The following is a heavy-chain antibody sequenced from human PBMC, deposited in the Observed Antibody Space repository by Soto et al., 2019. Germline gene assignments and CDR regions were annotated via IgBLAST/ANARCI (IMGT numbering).Heavy chain of an antibody. Sequence: GGSLRLSCAASGFTFSSYAMSWVRQAPGKGLEWVSAISGSGGSTYYADSVKGRFTISRDNSKNTLYLQMNSLRAEDTAVYYCAKAGEWPRPTRPDAFDIWGQGTMVTVSS. CDR1: GFTFSSYA. V-gene: IGHV3-23*01. J-gene: IGHJ3*02. CDR3: AKAGEWPRPTRPDAFDI. CDR2: ISGSGGST. D-gene: IGHD3-16*01.